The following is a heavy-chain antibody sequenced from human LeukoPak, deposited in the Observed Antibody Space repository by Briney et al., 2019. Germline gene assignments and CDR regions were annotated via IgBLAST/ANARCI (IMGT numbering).Heavy chain of an antibody. Sequence: GGSLRLSCAASGFTFSSYAMSWVRQAPGKGLEWVSAISGSGGSTYYADSVKGRFTISRDNSKNTLYLQMNSLRAEDTAVYYCAKNPAYDYVRGSYSLDYWGQGTLVTVSS. CDR3: AKNPAYDYVRGSYSLDY. CDR1: GFTFSSYA. J-gene: IGHJ4*02. V-gene: IGHV3-23*01. CDR2: ISGSGGST. D-gene: IGHD3-16*01.